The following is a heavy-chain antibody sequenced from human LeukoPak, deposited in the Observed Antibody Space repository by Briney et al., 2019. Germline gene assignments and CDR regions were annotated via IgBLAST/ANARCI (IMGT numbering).Heavy chain of an antibody. Sequence: SETLSLTCTVSGGSISSSSYYWGWIRQPPGKGLEWIGSIYYSGSTYYNPSLKSRVTISVDTSKNQFSLKLSSVTAADTAVYYCARTPPYCSGGSCYHDYWGQGALVTASS. CDR2: IYYSGST. CDR3: ARTPPYCSGGSCYHDY. CDR1: GGSISSSSYY. V-gene: IGHV4-39*01. J-gene: IGHJ4*02. D-gene: IGHD2-15*01.